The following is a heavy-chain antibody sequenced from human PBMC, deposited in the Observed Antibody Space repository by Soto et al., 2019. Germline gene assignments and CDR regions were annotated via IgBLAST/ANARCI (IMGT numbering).Heavy chain of an antibody. J-gene: IGHJ6*02. CDR2: INPSGGST. CDR3: ASIVYDSWSGNYHYYGMDV. D-gene: IGHD3-3*01. V-gene: IGHV1-46*01. Sequence: RASVKVSCKASGYTFASYYMHWVRQAPGQGLEWMGIINPSGGSTSYAQKFQGRVTMTRDTSTSTVYMELSSLRSEDTAVYYCASIVYDSWSGNYHYYGMDVWGQGTTVTVSS. CDR1: GYTFASYY.